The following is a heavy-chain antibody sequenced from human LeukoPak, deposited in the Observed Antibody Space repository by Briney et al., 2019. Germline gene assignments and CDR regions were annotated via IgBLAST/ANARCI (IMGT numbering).Heavy chain of an antibody. J-gene: IGHJ4*02. CDR1: GFTFSSYA. Sequence: GGSLRLSCAASGFTFSSYAMSWVRQPPGKGLEWVSAISGSGGSTYYADSVKGRFTISRDNSKNTLYLQMNSLRAEDTAVYYCAKDKPLLCRIAAPTNGYWGQGTLVTVSS. V-gene: IGHV3-23*01. D-gene: IGHD6-6*01. CDR3: AKDKPLLCRIAAPTNGY. CDR2: ISGSGGST.